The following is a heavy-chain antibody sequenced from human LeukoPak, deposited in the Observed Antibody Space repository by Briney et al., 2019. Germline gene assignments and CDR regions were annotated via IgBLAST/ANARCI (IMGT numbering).Heavy chain of an antibody. V-gene: IGHV4-59*01. J-gene: IGHJ5*02. CDR3: ARYSGYGNWFDP. CDR2: IYYSGST. CDR1: GGSISSYY. Sequence: SETLSLTCTVSGGSISSYYWSWIRQPPGKGLERIGYIYYSGSTNYNPSLKSRVTISVDTSKNQFSLKLSSVTAADTAVYYCARYSGYGNWFDPWGQGTLVTVSS. D-gene: IGHD5-12*01.